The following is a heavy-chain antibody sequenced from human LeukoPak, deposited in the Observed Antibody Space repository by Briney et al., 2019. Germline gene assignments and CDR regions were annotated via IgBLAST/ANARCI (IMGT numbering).Heavy chain of an antibody. Sequence: PSETLSLTCPVSGGSINSSDYYWGWIRQPPGKGLEWIGSIYYSGTTYYTPSLKSRVTISVDTSKNQFSLKLSSVTAADTAVYYCARQLIRYFDSRAFDIWGQGTMVTVSS. J-gene: IGHJ3*02. V-gene: IGHV4-39*01. CDR3: ARQLIRYFDSRAFDI. D-gene: IGHD3-9*01. CDR2: IYYSGTT. CDR1: GGSINSSDYY.